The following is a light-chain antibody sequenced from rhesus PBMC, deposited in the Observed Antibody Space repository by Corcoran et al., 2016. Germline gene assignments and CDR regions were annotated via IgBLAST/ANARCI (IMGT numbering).Light chain of an antibody. CDR2: GAS. CDR3: QQDYSWRS. Sequence: EIVMTQSPATLSLSPGERATLSCRASRSVSISLAWYHQKPGQAPKLLISGASTRATGIPARISGSGSGTDFTLTISSLEPEDVGVYYCQQDYSWRSFGQGTKVEIK. CDR1: RSVSIS. J-gene: IGKJ1*01. V-gene: IGKV3-42*01.